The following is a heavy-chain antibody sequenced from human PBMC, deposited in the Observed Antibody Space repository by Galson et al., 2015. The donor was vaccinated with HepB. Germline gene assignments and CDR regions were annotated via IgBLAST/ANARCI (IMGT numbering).Heavy chain of an antibody. CDR2: IRNQARSYTT. J-gene: IGHJ4*02. Sequence: SLRLSCAVSGFTFSDHYMDWVRQAPGKGLEWIGRIRNQARSYTTDYAATVKGRFTISRDDSKNTLYLQMNSLKTEDTAIYYCTTTTLEEHPLLWFGEFSGVFDFWGQGTLVTVSS. V-gene: IGHV3-72*01. CDR1: GFTFSDHY. D-gene: IGHD3-10*01. CDR3: TTTTLEEHPLLWFGEFSGVFDF.